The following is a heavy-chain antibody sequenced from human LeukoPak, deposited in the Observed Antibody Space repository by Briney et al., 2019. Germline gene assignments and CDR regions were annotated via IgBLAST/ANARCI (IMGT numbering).Heavy chain of an antibody. CDR2: ISGSGGST. Sequence: GGSLRLSCAASGFTFSSYAMSWVRQAPGKGLEWVSAISGSGGSTYYADSVKGRFTISKDNSKNTLYLQMNSLRAEDTAVYYCAKSPVERYYFDYWGQGTLVTVSS. V-gene: IGHV3-23*01. J-gene: IGHJ4*02. CDR3: AKSPVERYYFDY. CDR1: GFTFSSYA.